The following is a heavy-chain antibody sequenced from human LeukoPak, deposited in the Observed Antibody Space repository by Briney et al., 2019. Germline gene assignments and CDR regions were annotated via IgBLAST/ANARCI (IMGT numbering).Heavy chain of an antibody. Sequence: SQTLSLTCVVSGGSISSGGYSWSWIRQPPGKGLEWIGYIYHSGSTYYNPSLKSRVTISVDRSKNQFSLKLSSVTAADTAVYYCARAGYYYGMDVWGQGTTVTVSS. J-gene: IGHJ6*02. V-gene: IGHV4-30-2*01. CDR3: ARAGYYYGMDV. CDR2: IYHSGST. CDR1: GGSISSGGYS.